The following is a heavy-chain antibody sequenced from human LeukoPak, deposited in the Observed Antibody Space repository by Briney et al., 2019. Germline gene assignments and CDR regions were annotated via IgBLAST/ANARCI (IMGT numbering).Heavy chain of an antibody. V-gene: IGHV3-7*01. CDR3: AKDMQWLSRAVGGPRPTPDY. D-gene: IGHD6-19*01. CDR1: GFTFSSYW. J-gene: IGHJ4*02. Sequence: PGGSLRLSCAASGFTFSSYWMSWVRQAPGKGLEWVANIKQDGSEKYYVDSVKGRFTISRDNAKNSLYLQMNSLRAEDTAVYYCAKDMQWLSRAVGGPRPTPDYWGQGTLVTVSS. CDR2: IKQDGSEK.